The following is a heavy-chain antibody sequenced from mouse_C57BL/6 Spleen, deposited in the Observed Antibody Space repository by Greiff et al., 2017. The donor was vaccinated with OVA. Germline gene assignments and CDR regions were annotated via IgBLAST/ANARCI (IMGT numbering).Heavy chain of an antibody. CDR3: ARYYYFDY. Sequence: VQLQQSGPELVKPGASVKISCKASGYAFSSSWMNWVKQRPGKGLEWIGRIYPGDGDTNYNGKFKGKATLTADKSSSTAYMQLSRLTSEDSAVYFCARYYYFDYWGQGTTLTVSS. V-gene: IGHV1-82*01. CDR1: GYAFSSSW. CDR2: IYPGDGDT. J-gene: IGHJ2*01.